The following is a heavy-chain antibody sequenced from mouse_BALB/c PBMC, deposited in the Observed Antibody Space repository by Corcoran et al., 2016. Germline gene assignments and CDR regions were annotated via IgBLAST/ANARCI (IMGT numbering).Heavy chain of an antibody. Sequence: EVQLQQSGPELVKLGASVKMSCKASGYTFTDYYMKWVKKSHGKSLEWIGDINPNNGGTSYNQKFKGKATLTVDKSSSTAYMQLNSLTSEDSAVYYCATGAYWGQGTLVTVSA. J-gene: IGHJ3*01. V-gene: IGHV1-26*01. CDR1: GYTFTDYY. D-gene: IGHD4-1*01. CDR2: INPNNGGT. CDR3: ATGAY.